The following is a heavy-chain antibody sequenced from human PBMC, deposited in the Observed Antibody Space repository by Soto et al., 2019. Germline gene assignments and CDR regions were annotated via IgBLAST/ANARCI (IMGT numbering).Heavy chain of an antibody. CDR1: GFTFSSYA. J-gene: IGHJ6*04. CDR2: ISYDGSNK. D-gene: IGHD2-15*01. Sequence: HPGGSLRLSCAASGFTFSSYAMHWVRQAPGKGLEWVAVISYDGSNKYYADSVKGRFTISRDNSKNTLYLQMNSLRAEDTAVYYCARDIVAGNYYSGRDVWGKGTRVTVPS. V-gene: IGHV3-30-3*01. CDR3: ARDIVAGNYYSGRDV.